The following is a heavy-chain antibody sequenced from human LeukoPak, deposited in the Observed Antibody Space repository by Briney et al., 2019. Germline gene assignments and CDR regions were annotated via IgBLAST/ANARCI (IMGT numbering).Heavy chain of an antibody. Sequence: SETLSLTCTVSGGSISSSTYYWGWIRQPPGKGLEWIGNIFYSGSTNYNPSLKSRVTISVDTSKNQFSLKLSSVTAADTAVYYCARGADFDYWGQGTLVTVSS. V-gene: IGHV4-39*07. CDR3: ARGADFDY. J-gene: IGHJ4*02. CDR2: IFYSGST. D-gene: IGHD6-25*01. CDR1: GGSISSSTYY.